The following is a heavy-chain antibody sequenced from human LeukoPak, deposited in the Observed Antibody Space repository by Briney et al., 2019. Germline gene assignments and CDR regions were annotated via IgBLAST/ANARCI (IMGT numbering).Heavy chain of an antibody. CDR2: ISASGGST. J-gene: IGHJ4*02. CDR1: GFTFSSYA. Sequence: GESLRLSCAASGFTFSSYAMSWVRQAPGKGLEWVSAISASGGSTFYADSVKGRFTISRDNSQNTLYLQMNSLRAEDTALYYCAKGRGYSGYDFFDYWGQGTLVTVSS. CDR3: AKGRGYSGYDFFDY. D-gene: IGHD5-12*01. V-gene: IGHV3-23*01.